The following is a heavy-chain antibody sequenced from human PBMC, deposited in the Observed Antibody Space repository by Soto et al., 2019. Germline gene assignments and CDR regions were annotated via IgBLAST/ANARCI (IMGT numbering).Heavy chain of an antibody. Sequence: QVQLVESGGGVFQPGRSLRLSCEDSGLTLSNYAMHWVRQAPGKGLEWVAVISYDGSNRYYADSVKGRFTISRDNSKNTLYLQMNSLRAEDTAVYYWARVTQAVAADYWGQGTLVTVSS. CDR2: ISYDGSNR. V-gene: IGHV3-30-3*01. J-gene: IGHJ4*02. CDR1: GLTLSNYA. CDR3: ARVTQAVAADY. D-gene: IGHD6-19*01.